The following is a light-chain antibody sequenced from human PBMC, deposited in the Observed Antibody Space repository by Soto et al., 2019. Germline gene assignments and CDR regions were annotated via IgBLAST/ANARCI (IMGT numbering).Light chain of an antibody. CDR3: QQRSNWPLT. V-gene: IGKV3-11*01. CDR1: QSVSSY. CDR2: DAS. J-gene: IGKJ4*01. Sequence: EIVLTQSPATLSLSPGERATLSCRASQSVSSYLVWYQHKPGQAPRLLIYDASNRATGIPARFSGSGSGTDFTLTISSLEPEDYAVYSCQQRSNWPLTFGGGTKVDIK.